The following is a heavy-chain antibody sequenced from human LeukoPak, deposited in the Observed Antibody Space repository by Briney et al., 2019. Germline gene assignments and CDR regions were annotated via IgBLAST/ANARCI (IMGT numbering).Heavy chain of an antibody. Sequence: ASVKVSCKASGYTLSNYGISWVRQAPGQGLEWMGWINPNSGDTHYAQNFQARVTMTRDTSISTVYMDLSRLRSDDTAVYYCARALYSGNQRNWFDPWGQGTLVTVSS. CDR3: ARALYSGNQRNWFDP. V-gene: IGHV1-2*02. J-gene: IGHJ5*02. CDR2: INPNSGDT. D-gene: IGHD6-13*01. CDR1: GYTLSNYG.